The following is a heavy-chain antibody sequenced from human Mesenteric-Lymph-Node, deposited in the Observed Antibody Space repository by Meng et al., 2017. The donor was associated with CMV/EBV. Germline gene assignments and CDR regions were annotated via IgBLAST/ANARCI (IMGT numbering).Heavy chain of an antibody. CDR1: GFTFSSYA. V-gene: IGHV3-23*01. J-gene: IGHJ6*02. Sequence: SCAASGFTFSSYAMSWVRQAPGKGLEWVSAISGSGGSTYYADSVKGRFTISRDNSKNTLYLQMNSLRAEDTAVYYCAKGYCSSTSCYTAYYYYGMDVWGQGTTVTVSS. CDR3: AKGYCSSTSCYTAYYYYGMDV. CDR2: ISGSGGST. D-gene: IGHD2-2*02.